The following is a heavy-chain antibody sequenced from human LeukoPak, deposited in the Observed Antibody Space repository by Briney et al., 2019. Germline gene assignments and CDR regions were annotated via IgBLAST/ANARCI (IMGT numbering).Heavy chain of an antibody. CDR1: GYTFTSYY. J-gene: IGHJ5*02. CDR3: ARSWPAAIQASWFDP. V-gene: IGHV1-46*01. D-gene: IGHD2-2*01. Sequence: GASVKVSCKASGYTFTSYYIHWVRQAPGQGLEWMGIINPSGGSTSYAQKFQGRVTMTRDTSTSTVYMELSSLRSEDTAVYYCARSWPAAIQASWFDPWGQGTLVTVSS. CDR2: INPSGGST.